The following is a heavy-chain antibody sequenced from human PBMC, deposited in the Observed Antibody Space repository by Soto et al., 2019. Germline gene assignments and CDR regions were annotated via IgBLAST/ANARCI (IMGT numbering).Heavy chain of an antibody. CDR1: GGSISDYY. V-gene: IGHV4-4*09. CDR2: IYNSGST. CDR3: AGGYYYYMDV. Sequence: SETLSLTCTVSGGSISDYYWNWIRQPPGKGLEWIGYIYNSGSTNNNPSLKSRVTISIDTSKNQFSLKLTSVTAADTAVYYCAGGYYYYMDVWGQGTTVTVSS. D-gene: IGHD2-15*01. J-gene: IGHJ6*03.